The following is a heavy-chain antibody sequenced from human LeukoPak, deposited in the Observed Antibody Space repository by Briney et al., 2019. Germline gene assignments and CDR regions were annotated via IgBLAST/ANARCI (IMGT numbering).Heavy chain of an antibody. D-gene: IGHD3-16*01. CDR3: AKNSQWWGSWALGYSFAT. CDR1: GGSISSHY. V-gene: IGHV4-59*11. CDR2: IYYSGST. Sequence: SETLSLTCTVSGGSISSHYWSWIRQPPGKGLEWIGYIYYSGSTNYNPSLKSRVTISVDTSKNQFSLKLSSVTAADTAVYYCAKNSQWWGSWALGYSFATGGQGPLAPVSS. J-gene: IGHJ4*02.